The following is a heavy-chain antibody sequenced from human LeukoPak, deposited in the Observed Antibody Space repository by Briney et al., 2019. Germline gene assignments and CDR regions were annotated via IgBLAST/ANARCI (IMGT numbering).Heavy chain of an antibody. V-gene: IGHV3-48*03. D-gene: IGHD6-13*01. J-gene: IGHJ4*02. Sequence: PGGSLRLTCAASGFTFSNYEMNWVRQAPGKGLQWVAYISSSGSTVYYADSVKGRFTISRDNAQNSIYLQMNSLRAEDTAVYYCARAGGISAGTIDYWGQGTLVTVSS. CDR2: ISSSGSTV. CDR1: GFTFSNYE. CDR3: ARAGGISAGTIDY.